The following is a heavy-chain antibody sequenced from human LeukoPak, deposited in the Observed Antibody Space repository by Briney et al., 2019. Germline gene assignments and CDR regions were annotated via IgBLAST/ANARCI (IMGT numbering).Heavy chain of an antibody. D-gene: IGHD2-15*01. J-gene: IGHJ5*02. CDR2: ISNRGSP. CDR1: GFSISSGDC. V-gene: IGHV4-38-2*02. CDR3: VRDGGFYYTASPNSWFDP. Sequence: SETLSPTCIVSGFSISSGDCWGWIRPPPGKGLEWIGSISNRGSPYYNPSLKSRVTMSVDTPNNHFSLRLSSVTAADTAVYYCVRDGGFYYTASPNSWFDPWGQGTLVTVSS.